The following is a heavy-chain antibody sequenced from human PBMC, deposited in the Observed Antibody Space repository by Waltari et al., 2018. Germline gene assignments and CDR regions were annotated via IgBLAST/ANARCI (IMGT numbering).Heavy chain of an antibody. Sequence: EVQLLESGGGLVQPGGSLRLFCAASGFTFRSYAMTWVRQAPGKGLEWVSSISGPALTTFYADSVKGRFSVSRDNSKNTLYLQINGLRADDTAVYYCAKAGGIAAAEFQFDFWGRGTLVTVSS. D-gene: IGHD6-13*01. J-gene: IGHJ4*02. V-gene: IGHV3-23*01. CDR1: GFTFRSYA. CDR2: ISGPALTT. CDR3: AKAGGIAAAEFQFDF.